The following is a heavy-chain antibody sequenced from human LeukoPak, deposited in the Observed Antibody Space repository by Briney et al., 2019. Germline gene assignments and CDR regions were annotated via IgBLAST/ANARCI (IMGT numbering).Heavy chain of an antibody. D-gene: IGHD3-10*01. CDR1: GYSFSAYY. J-gene: IGHJ6*03. CDR3: ARDGLTMVRGITVHYYYYMDV. Sequence: ASVKVSCKASGYSFSAYYMHWVRQAPGQGLEWMGWMNPNGGGTNYAQKFQGRVTMTRDTSISTAYMELSRLRSDDTAVYYCARDGLTMVRGITVHYYYYMDVWGKGTTVTVSS. V-gene: IGHV1-2*02. CDR2: MNPNGGGT.